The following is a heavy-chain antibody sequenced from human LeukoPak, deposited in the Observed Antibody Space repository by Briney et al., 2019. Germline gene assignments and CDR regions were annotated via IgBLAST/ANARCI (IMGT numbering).Heavy chain of an antibody. CDR1: GGSISSSY. CDR2: IYNSVST. V-gene: IGHV4-4*07. Sequence: PSDTLSLPCTVSGGSISSSYWRWIRQPAGKGLEWIGRIYNSVSTNYNPSLQGRVTMSVDTSKNQFSLKLSSVTAADTAVYYCARGSAGMDVWGQGTTVTVSS. CDR3: ARGSAGMDV. J-gene: IGHJ6*02.